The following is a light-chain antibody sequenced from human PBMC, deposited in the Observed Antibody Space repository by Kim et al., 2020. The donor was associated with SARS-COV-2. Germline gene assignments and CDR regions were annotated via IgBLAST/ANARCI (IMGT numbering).Light chain of an antibody. CDR1: QSISSY. J-gene: IGKJ2*01. V-gene: IGKV1-39*01. CDR2: AAS. CDR3: QQSYSTPPYT. Sequence: GSVGARVTITCRASQSISSYLNWYQQKPGKAPNLLIYAASSLQSGVPSRFSGSGFGTDFTLSISSLQPEDFATYYCQQSYSTPPYTFGQGTKLEI.